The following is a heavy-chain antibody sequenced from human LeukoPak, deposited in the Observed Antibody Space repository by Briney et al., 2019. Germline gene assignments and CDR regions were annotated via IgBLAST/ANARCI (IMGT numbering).Heavy chain of an antibody. CDR1: GLTFSSYW. CDR3: ARGLLEWLRLETYYFDY. J-gene: IGHJ4*02. Sequence: GGSLRLSCAASGLTFSSYWMTWVRQTPGKGLEWVANIKTDGSQKYYVDSVKGRFNISRDNAKNSLYLQMNSLRVDDTATYYCARGLLEWLRLETYYFDYWGQGSQVTVSS. D-gene: IGHD3-3*01. V-gene: IGHV3-7*01. CDR2: IKTDGSQK.